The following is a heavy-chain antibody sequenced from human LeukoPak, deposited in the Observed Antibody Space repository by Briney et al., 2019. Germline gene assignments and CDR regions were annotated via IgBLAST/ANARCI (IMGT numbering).Heavy chain of an antibody. CDR1: GGSISKYF. Sequence: SETPSLTCTVSGGSISKYFWSWIRQPPGKGLEWIGYIYYSGSTNYNPSLKSRVTISVDTSNNHFSLKLNSVTAADTAIYYCARGQRDSSGWYPDFDYWGQGTLVTVSS. D-gene: IGHD6-19*01. J-gene: IGHJ4*02. CDR3: ARGQRDSSGWYPDFDY. CDR2: IYYSGST. V-gene: IGHV4-59*01.